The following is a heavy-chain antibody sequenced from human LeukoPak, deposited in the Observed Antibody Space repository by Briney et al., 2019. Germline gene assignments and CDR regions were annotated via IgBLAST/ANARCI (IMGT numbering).Heavy chain of an antibody. J-gene: IGHJ6*04. CDR3: ARDDIVVVPAAINGSYYYGMDV. Sequence: KPSGTLSLTCAVSGGSISSSNWWSWVRQPPGKGLEWIGEIYHSGSTNYNPSLKSRVTISVDKSKNQFSLKLSSVTAADTAVYYCARDDIVVVPAAINGSYYYGMDVWGKGTTVTVSS. CDR1: GGSISSSNW. D-gene: IGHD2-2*01. V-gene: IGHV4-4*02. CDR2: IYHSGST.